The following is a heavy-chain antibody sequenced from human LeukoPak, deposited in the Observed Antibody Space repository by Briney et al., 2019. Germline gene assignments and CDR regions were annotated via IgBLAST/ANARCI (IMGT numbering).Heavy chain of an antibody. V-gene: IGHV5-10-1*01. CDR1: GYIFTTYW. CDR3: ARQGGSPKFDY. CDR2: IDPSDSYT. J-gene: IGHJ4*02. D-gene: IGHD3-16*01. Sequence: GESLKISCKGSGYIFTTYWISWVRQMPGKGLEWMGRIDPSDSYTNYSPSFQGHVTISADKSISTAYLQWSSLKASDTAIYYCARQGGSPKFDYWGQGTLVTVSS.